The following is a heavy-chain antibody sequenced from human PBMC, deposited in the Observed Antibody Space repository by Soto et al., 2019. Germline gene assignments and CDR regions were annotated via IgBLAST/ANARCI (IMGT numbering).Heavy chain of an antibody. CDR1: GFTFSSYA. D-gene: IGHD2-21*01. CDR3: ARDHSLGMDV. Sequence: TGGSLRLSCAASGFTFSSYAMHWVRQAPGKGLEWVAVISYDGSNKYYADSVKGRFTISRDNSKNTLYLQMNSLRAEDTAVYYCARDHSLGMDVWGQGTTVTVSS. J-gene: IGHJ6*02. CDR2: ISYDGSNK. V-gene: IGHV3-30-3*01.